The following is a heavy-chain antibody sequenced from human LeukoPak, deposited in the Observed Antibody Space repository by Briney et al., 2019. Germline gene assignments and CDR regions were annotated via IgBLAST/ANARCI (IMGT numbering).Heavy chain of an antibody. Sequence: SVKVSCKASGGTFSSYAISWVRQAPGQGLEWMGRIIPILGIANYAQKFQGRVTITADESTSTAYMELSSLRSEDTAVYYCARDLYCSSTSCPFDYWGQGTLVTVSS. J-gene: IGHJ4*02. V-gene: IGHV1-69*04. CDR3: ARDLYCSSTSCPFDY. CDR2: IIPILGIA. D-gene: IGHD2-2*01. CDR1: GGTFSSYA.